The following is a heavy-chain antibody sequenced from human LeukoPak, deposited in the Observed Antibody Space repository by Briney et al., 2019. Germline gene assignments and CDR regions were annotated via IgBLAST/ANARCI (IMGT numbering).Heavy chain of an antibody. D-gene: IGHD6-6*01. CDR3: ARWFSSSSEMDV. CDR1: GFTFSRYW. Sequence: GGSLRLSCATSGFTFSRYWMHWVRQVPGKGLVWVSCINTDGSNTNYADSVTGRFTTSRDNAKNTLYLQMNSLRAEDTAVYYCARWFSSSSEMDVWGKGTTVTVSS. J-gene: IGHJ6*04. CDR2: INTDGSNT. V-gene: IGHV3-74*01.